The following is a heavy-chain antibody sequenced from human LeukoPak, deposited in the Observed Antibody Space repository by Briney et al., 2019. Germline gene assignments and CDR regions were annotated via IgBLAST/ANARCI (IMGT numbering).Heavy chain of an antibody. D-gene: IGHD3-10*01. Sequence: PGGSLRLSCAASGFTFSSNAMIWVRQAPGKGLECVSYISSSSSTIYYTDSVKGRFTISRDNAKNSLYLQMNSLRAEDTAVYYCARGLKSGSFFGWGQGTLVTVSS. J-gene: IGHJ4*02. CDR3: ARGLKSGSFFG. CDR1: GFTFSSNA. V-gene: IGHV3-48*01. CDR2: ISSSSSTI.